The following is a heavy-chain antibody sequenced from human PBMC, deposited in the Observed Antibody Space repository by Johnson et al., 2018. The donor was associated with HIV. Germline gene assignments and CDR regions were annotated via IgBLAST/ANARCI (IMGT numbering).Heavy chain of an antibody. CDR3: AREWELLGSAIDI. D-gene: IGHD1-26*01. CDR1: GFTFSSYG. Sequence: QVQLVESGGGVVQPGRSLRLSCAASGFTFSSYGMHWVRQAPGKGLEWVAFIRYDGSEKYYVDSVKGRFTISRDNAKNTLYLQMNSLRAEDTAVYYCAREWELLGSAIDILGHGTMVTGSS. J-gene: IGHJ3*02. CDR2: IRYDGSEK. V-gene: IGHV3-30*02.